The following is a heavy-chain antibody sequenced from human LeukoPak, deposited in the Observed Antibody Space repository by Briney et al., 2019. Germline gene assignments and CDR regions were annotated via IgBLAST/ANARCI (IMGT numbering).Heavy chain of an antibody. V-gene: IGHV3-9*01. CDR3: AKASTRSFSSGYYGNAFDI. CDR1: GFTFDDYA. J-gene: IGHJ3*02. CDR2: ISWNSGSI. D-gene: IGHD6-19*01. Sequence: AGGSLRLSCAASGFTFDDYAMHWVRQGPGKGLEWVSGISWNSGSIGYADSVKGRFTISRDNAKNSLYLQINSLRAEDTALYYCAKASTRSFSSGYYGNAFDIWGQGTMVTVSS.